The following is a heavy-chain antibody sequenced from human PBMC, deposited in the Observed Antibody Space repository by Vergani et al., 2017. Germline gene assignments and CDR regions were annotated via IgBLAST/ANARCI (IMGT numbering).Heavy chain of an antibody. Sequence: EVQLVESGGGVVRPGGSLRLSCAVSGFTFDDYAMHWVRQAPGKGLEWVSGISWNSDSGSIGYADSVKGRFTISRDNAKNSLYLQMNSLRTEDTALYYCAKDTDFSINYSLDSWGQGTLVTVSS. CDR1: GFTFDDYA. D-gene: IGHD3-3*02. J-gene: IGHJ4*02. CDR2: ISWNSDSGSI. V-gene: IGHV3-9*01. CDR3: AKDTDFSINYSLDS.